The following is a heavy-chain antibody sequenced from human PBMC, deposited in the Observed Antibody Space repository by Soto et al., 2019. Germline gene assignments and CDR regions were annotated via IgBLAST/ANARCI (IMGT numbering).Heavy chain of an antibody. V-gene: IGHV3-9*01. J-gene: IGHJ4*02. CDR2: ISWNSGSI. D-gene: IGHD6-19*01. CDR1: GFTFDDYA. Sequence: EVQLVESGGGLVQPGRSLRLSCAASGFTFDDYAMHWVRQAPGKGLEWVSGISWNSGSIGYADSVKGRFTISRDNAKKSLYLQMDSLGAEDPALYYCAKEPPHIAVACSFDYLGQGTLVTVSS. CDR3: AKEPPHIAVACSFDY.